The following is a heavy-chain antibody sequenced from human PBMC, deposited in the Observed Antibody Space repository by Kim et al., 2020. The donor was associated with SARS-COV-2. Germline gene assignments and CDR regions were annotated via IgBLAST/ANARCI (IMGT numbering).Heavy chain of an antibody. CDR2: INHSGST. CDR1: GGSFSGYY. Sequence: SETLSLTCAVYGGSFSGYYWSWIRQPPGKGLEWIGEINHSGSTNYNPSLKSRVTISVDTSKNQFSLKLSSVTAADTVVYYCAAMRAAAAPRGVYWGQGTLVTVSS. V-gene: IGHV4-34*01. CDR3: AAMRAAAAPRGVY. D-gene: IGHD6-13*01. J-gene: IGHJ4*02.